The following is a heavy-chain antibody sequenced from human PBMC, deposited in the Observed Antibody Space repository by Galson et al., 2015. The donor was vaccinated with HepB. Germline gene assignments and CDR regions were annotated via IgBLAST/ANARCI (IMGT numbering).Heavy chain of an antibody. D-gene: IGHD1-26*01. Sequence: SLRLSCAASGFTVSSNYMSWVRQAPGKGLEWVSVIYSGGSTYYADSVKGRFTISRHNSKNTLYLQMNSLRAEDTAVYYCARGGGSGSCYPRVYFQHWGQGTLVTVSS. V-gene: IGHV3-53*04. CDR2: IYSGGST. J-gene: IGHJ1*01. CDR3: ARGGGSGSCYPRVYFQH. CDR1: GFTVSSNY.